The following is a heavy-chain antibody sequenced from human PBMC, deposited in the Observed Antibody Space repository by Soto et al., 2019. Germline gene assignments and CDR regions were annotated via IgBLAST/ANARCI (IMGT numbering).Heavy chain of an antibody. CDR3: VCGGNFFIY. CDR1: GFTFSTYW. J-gene: IGHJ4*02. Sequence: EVQLVESGGGLVQPGGSLRLSCAASGFTFSTYWMTWVRQPPGKGMEWVANMDQDGSETYYADSVRGRFTGSRDNAKNSLYLQMNSLRVEDTAVYYCVCGGNFFIYWGQGTLVTFSP. V-gene: IGHV3-7*01. D-gene: IGHD3-16*01. CDR2: MDQDGSET.